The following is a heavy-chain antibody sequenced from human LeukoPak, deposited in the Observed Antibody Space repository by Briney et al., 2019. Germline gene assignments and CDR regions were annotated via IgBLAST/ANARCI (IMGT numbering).Heavy chain of an antibody. J-gene: IGHJ3*02. CDR2: ISDSGGST. D-gene: IGHD2-2*01. CDR1: GFPFSSYA. V-gene: IGHV3-64*04. CDR3: ARDSEKYQPLGAFDI. Sequence: GGSLRLSCSASGFPFSSYAMHWVRQAPGKGLEYVSAISDSGGSTYYADSVKGRFTISRDNAKNSLYLQMNGLRAEDTAVYYCARDSEKYQPLGAFDIWGQGTMVTVSS.